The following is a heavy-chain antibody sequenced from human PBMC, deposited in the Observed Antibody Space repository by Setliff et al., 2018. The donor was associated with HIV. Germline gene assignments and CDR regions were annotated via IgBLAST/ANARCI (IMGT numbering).Heavy chain of an antibody. J-gene: IGHJ4*02. V-gene: IGHV3-20*04. CDR3: AKSKRSQSYFDY. Sequence: PGGSLRLSCAASGFTFEDYGMSWVRQVPGKGLEWVSGISWSGGGTGYADSVKGRFTISRDNSKNTLYLQMNSLRAEDTAVYYCAKSKRSQSYFDYWGQGTLVTVSS. CDR2: ISWSGGGT. CDR1: GFTFEDYG.